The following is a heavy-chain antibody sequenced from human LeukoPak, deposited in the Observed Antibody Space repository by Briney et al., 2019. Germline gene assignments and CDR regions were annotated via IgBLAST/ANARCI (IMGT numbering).Heavy chain of an antibody. Sequence: GGSLRLSCAASGFTFSSYWMHWVRQAPGQGLVWVSRINSDGSSTSYADSIKGRFTISRDNAKDTLYLQMNSLRAEDTAVYYCARVGSNYGSEYFQHWGQGTLVSV. CDR1: GFTFSSYW. V-gene: IGHV3-74*01. CDR2: INSDGSST. CDR3: ARVGSNYGSEYFQH. J-gene: IGHJ1*01. D-gene: IGHD1-7*01.